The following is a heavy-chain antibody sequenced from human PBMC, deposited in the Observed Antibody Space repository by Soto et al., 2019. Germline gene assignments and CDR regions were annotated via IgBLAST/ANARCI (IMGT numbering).Heavy chain of an antibody. CDR3: ARALRDSWFDP. Sequence: LRLSCAASGFTFSSYSMNWVRQAPGRGLEWVSSISSSSAYIYYADSVKGRFTISRDNAKDSLYLQMNSLRAEDTAVYYCARALRDSWFDPWGHGTLVTVSS. CDR1: GFTFSSYS. CDR2: ISSSSAYI. J-gene: IGHJ5*02. V-gene: IGHV3-21*01. D-gene: IGHD2-21*02.